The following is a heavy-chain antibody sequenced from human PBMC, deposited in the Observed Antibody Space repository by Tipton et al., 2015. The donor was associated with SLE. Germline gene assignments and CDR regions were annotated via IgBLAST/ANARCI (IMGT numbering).Heavy chain of an antibody. V-gene: IGHV4-34*01. CDR2: INHSGST. CDR3: ARDKGTVVVLHAFDI. D-gene: IGHD3-22*01. CDR1: GGSFSGYY. J-gene: IGHJ3*02. Sequence: TLSLTCAVYGGSFSGYYWSWIRQPPGKGLEWIGEINHSGSTNYNPSLKSRVTISVDTSKNQLSLKLSSVTAADTAVYYCARDKGTVVVLHAFDIWGQGTMVTVSS.